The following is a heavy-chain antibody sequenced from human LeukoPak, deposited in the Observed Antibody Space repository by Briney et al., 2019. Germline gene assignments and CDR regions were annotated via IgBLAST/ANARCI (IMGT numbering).Heavy chain of an antibody. V-gene: IGHV4-59*01. CDR3: ARDNWNYGSSMDV. CDR1: GGSISSYY. D-gene: IGHD1-7*01. CDR2: IYYSGST. J-gene: IGHJ6*02. Sequence: SETLSLTCTVSGGSISSYYWSWIRQPPGKGLEWIGYIYYSGSTNYNPSLKRRVTISVDTSKNQFSLKLSSVTAADMAVYYCARDNWNYGSSMDVWGQGTTVTVSS.